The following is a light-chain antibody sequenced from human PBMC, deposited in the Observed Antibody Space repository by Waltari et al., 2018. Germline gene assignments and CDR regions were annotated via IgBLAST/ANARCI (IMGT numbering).Light chain of an antibody. CDR3: QQRSVRRA. Sequence: EIVLTQSPATLSLSPGERATLSCRASQSLSNYLAWYQQKPGQAPRLLIYDASSRATGVPARCSGSGSGTDFTLTISSLEPEDSAVYYCQQRSVRRAFGGGTKVEIK. V-gene: IGKV3-11*01. CDR2: DAS. J-gene: IGKJ4*01. CDR1: QSLSNY.